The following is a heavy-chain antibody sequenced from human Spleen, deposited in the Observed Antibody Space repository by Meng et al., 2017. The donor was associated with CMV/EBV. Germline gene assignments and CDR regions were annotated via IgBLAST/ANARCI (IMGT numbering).Heavy chain of an antibody. Sequence: GESLKISCAASGFTFNDYYVSWIRQAPGKGLEWLSYISRSGADMNYADSVKGRFTISRDNTNNSLSLQMNSLRAEDTAVYYCAKIAASDYWGQGTLVTVSS. J-gene: IGHJ4*02. CDR1: GFTFNDYY. CDR3: AKIAASDY. D-gene: IGHD6-25*01. CDR2: ISRSGADM. V-gene: IGHV3-11*04.